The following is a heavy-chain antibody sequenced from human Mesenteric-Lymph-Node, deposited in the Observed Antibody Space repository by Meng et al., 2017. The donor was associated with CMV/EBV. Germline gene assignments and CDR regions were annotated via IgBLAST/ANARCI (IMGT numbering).Heavy chain of an antibody. CDR2: IYYSGST. CDR3: ARGHPTHYDFWSGPFYFDY. D-gene: IGHD3-3*01. V-gene: IGHV4-39*07. CDR1: GGSISSSSYY. Sequence: GSLRLSCTVSGGSISSSSYYWGWIRQPPGKGLEWIGSIYYSGSTYYNPSLKTRLTISVDTSKNQFSLNLTSVTAADTAIYFCARGHPTHYDFWSGPFYFDYWGQGKLVTVSS. J-gene: IGHJ4*02.